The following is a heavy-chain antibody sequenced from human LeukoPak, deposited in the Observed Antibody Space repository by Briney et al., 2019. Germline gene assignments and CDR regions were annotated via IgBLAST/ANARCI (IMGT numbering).Heavy chain of an antibody. D-gene: IGHD6-25*01. Sequence: SETLSLTCTVSGSSVTPDYYWGWIRQPPGKGLEWIGSIYHSGKTFYNPSLKSRVTISVDTSKNQFSLKLTSVTAADTAVYYCARDPGTSSGCEFDSWGQGTLVPVSS. CDR2: IYHSGKT. J-gene: IGHJ4*02. CDR3: ARDPGTSSGCEFDS. CDR1: GSSVTPDYY. V-gene: IGHV4-38-2*02.